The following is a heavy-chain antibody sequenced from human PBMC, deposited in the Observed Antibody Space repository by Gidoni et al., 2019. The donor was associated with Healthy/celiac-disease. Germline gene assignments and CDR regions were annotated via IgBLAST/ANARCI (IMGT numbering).Heavy chain of an antibody. CDR2: INHSGST. CDR3: ARITGYSSTPYYGMDV. V-gene: IGHV4-34*01. Sequence: QLQLQQWGAVLFKPSETLSLTCAVYGVSFIGSYWSWIRQPPGKGLEWIGEINHSGSTNYNPSLKSRVTISVDTSKNQLSLKLSSVTAADTAVYYCARITGYSSTPYYGMDVWGKGTTVTVSS. J-gene: IGHJ6*04. D-gene: IGHD6-13*01. CDR1: GVSFIGSY.